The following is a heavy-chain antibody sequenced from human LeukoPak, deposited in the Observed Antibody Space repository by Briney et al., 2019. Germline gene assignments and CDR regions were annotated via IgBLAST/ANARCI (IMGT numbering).Heavy chain of an antibody. CDR1: GGSISSYY. Sequence: SETLSLTCTVSGGSISSYYWSWIRQPAGKGLEWIGRIYTSGNTNYNPSLKSRVTMSVDTSENQFSLKLSSVTAADTAVYYCARLHYGGNYGYYYYYMDVWGKGTTVIVSS. CDR2: IYTSGNT. CDR3: ARLHYGGNYGYYYYYMDV. V-gene: IGHV4-4*07. J-gene: IGHJ6*03. D-gene: IGHD4-23*01.